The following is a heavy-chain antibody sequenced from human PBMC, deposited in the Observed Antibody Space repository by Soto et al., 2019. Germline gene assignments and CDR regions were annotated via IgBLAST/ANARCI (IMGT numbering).Heavy chain of an antibody. J-gene: IGHJ6*03. V-gene: IGHV1-3*01. CDR3: ARGEYYVFWSGYYSRDYYYYYMDV. Sequence: ASVKVSCKASGYTFTSYAMHWVRQAPGQRLEWMGWINAGNGNTKYSQKFQGRVTITRDTSASTAYMELSSLRSEDTAVYYCARGEYYVFWSGYYSRDYYYYYMDVWGKGTTVTV. D-gene: IGHD3-3*01. CDR1: GYTFTSYA. CDR2: INAGNGNT.